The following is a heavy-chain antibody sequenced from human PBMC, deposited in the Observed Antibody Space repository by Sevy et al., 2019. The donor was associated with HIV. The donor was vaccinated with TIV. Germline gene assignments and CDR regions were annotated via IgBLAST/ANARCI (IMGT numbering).Heavy chain of an antibody. Sequence: GGSLRLSCAASGFTFSDYAIHWVRQAPGKGLEWLAVISYHGRNQFYADSVVGRFTISRDDSKNTVYLQMNSLRPDDTAVYYCARKQFVLPFDYWGQGTLVTVSS. CDR1: GFTFSDYA. CDR3: ARKQFVLPFDY. J-gene: IGHJ4*02. CDR2: ISYHGRNQ. D-gene: IGHD6-6*01. V-gene: IGHV3-30*04.